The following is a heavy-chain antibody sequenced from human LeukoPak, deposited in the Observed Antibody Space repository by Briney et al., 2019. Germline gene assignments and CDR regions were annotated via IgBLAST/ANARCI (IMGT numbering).Heavy chain of an antibody. CDR3: ARRTYGDYLDAFDI. CDR2: IYPGDSDI. J-gene: IGHJ3*02. CDR1: GYSFTSYW. D-gene: IGHD4-17*01. Sequence: KRGESLKISCKSSGYSFTSYWIGWVRQMPGKGLEWMGIIYPGDSDIRYSPSFQGQVTISADKSISTAYLQLSSLKASDTAIYYCARRTYGDYLDAFDIWGQGTMVTVSS. V-gene: IGHV5-51*01.